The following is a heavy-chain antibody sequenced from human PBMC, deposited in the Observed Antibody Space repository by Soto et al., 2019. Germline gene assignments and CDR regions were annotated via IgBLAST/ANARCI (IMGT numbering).Heavy chain of an antibody. CDR3: AREYDILNLFDP. Sequence: GGSLRLSCAASGFTVRTNYMNWVRQAPGKGLQWVSVIHSDGTAYYAGSVKGRFTISRDNAKSSLYLQMNSLRAEDTAVYYCAREYDILNLFDPWGQRTPVTVSS. D-gene: IGHD3-9*01. CDR2: IHSDGTA. V-gene: IGHV3-53*01. CDR1: GFTVRTNY. J-gene: IGHJ5*02.